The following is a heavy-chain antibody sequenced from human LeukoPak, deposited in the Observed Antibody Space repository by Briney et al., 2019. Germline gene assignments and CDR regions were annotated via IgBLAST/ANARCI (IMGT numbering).Heavy chain of an antibody. CDR3: ARGRGVNYFDY. CDR1: GGSISSYY. Sequence: SSETLSLTCTVSGGSISSYYWSWIRQPPGKGLEWIGYIYYSGSTNYNPSLKSRVTISVDTSKNQFPLKLSSVTAADTAVYYCARGRGVNYFDYWGQGTLVTVSS. CDR2: IYYSGST. V-gene: IGHV4-59*12. J-gene: IGHJ4*02. D-gene: IGHD2-21*01.